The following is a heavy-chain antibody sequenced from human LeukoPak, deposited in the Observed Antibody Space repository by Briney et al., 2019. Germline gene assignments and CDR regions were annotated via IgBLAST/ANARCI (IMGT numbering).Heavy chain of an antibody. CDR2: IYYSGST. V-gene: IGHV4-39*07. CDR1: GGSISSNSYY. CDR3: ARVAVTTPNRFDP. J-gene: IGHJ5*02. D-gene: IGHD3-22*01. Sequence: PSETLSLTCAVSGGSISSNSYYWGWIRQPPGKGLEWIGSIYYSGSTYYNPSLKSRVTISVDTSKNQFSLKLSSVTAADTAVYYCARVAVTTPNRFDPWGQGTLVTVSS.